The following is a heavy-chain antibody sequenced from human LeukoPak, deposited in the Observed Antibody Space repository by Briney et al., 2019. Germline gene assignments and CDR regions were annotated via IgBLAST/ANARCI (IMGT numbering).Heavy chain of an antibody. V-gene: IGHV3-66*01. CDR3: ARFMGASGFDF. D-gene: IGHD1-26*01. Sequence: PGGSLRLSCVVSGFTVSRLYMSWVRQPPGKGLEWVSVMYSSGTTYYADSVKGRFTISRDNSKSTAYLQMNSLRVEDTAVYYCARFMGASGFDFWGQGTLVTVSS. CDR1: GFTVSRLY. J-gene: IGHJ4*02. CDR2: MYSSGTT.